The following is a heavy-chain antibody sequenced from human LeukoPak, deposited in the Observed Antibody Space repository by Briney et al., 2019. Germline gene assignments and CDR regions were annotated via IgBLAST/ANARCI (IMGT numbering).Heavy chain of an antibody. CDR2: IDSDGSGT. J-gene: IGHJ3*02. CDR1: GFTFNTYW. Sequence: GGSLRLSCAASGFTFNTYWIHWVRQAPGKGLVWVSRIDSDGSGTIYADSVKGRFTVSRDNAKNTLYLQMNSLRAEDTAVYYCARGGGDHGFDIWGQGTMVTVSS. CDR3: ARGGGDHGFDI. V-gene: IGHV3-74*01. D-gene: IGHD6-25*01.